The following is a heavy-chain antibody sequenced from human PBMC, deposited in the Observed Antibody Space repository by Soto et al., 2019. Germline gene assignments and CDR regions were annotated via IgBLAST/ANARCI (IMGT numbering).Heavy chain of an antibody. D-gene: IGHD6-19*01. J-gene: IGHJ4*02. CDR2: IDPSDSYT. V-gene: IGHV5-10-1*01. CDR1: GFSFTTYW. Sequence: GESLKISCKGSGFSFTTYWIAWVRQMPGKGLEWMGRIDPSDSYTNYSPSFQGHVTISADKSISTAYLQWSSLKASDTAMYYCARRSSGWYTFDYWGQGTLVTVSS. CDR3: ARRSSGWYTFDY.